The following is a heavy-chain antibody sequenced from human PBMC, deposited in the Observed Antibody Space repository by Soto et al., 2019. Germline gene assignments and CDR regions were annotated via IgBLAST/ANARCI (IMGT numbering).Heavy chain of an antibody. CDR3: ASSQARSSTSWAPMDV. CDR2: IWYDGSNK. Sequence: HPGGSLRLSCAASGFTFSSYGMHWVRQAPGKGLEWVAVIWYDGSNKYYADSVKGRFTISRDNSKNTLYLQMNSLRAEDTAVYYCASSQARSSTSWAPMDVWGQGTTVTVSS. D-gene: IGHD2-2*01. CDR1: GFTFSSYG. J-gene: IGHJ6*02. V-gene: IGHV3-33*01.